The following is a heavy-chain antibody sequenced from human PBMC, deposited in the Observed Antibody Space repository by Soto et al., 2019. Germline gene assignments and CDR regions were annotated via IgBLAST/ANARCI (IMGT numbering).Heavy chain of an antibody. CDR3: AGGTYGDYDF. V-gene: IGHV3-23*01. D-gene: IGHD4-17*01. Sequence: EVQLLESGGDLVQPGGSLRLSCAASGFTFSSYAMSWVRQAPGKGLEWVSALSAGGTSAYYTVSVEGRFTISRDKSKNILYMQMNSLKADDTALYYCAGGTYGDYDFWGQGTLVTVSS. CDR2: LSAGGTSA. J-gene: IGHJ4*02. CDR1: GFTFSSYA.